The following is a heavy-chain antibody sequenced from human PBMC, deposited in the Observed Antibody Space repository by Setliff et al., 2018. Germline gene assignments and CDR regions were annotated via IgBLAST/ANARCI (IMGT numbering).Heavy chain of an antibody. V-gene: IGHV4-4*02. J-gene: IGHJ6*02. CDR3: ARRPGGTAMVIYYYGMDV. CDR2: IYHSGST. CDR1: GGSISSSNW. Sequence: PSETLSLTCAVSGGSISSSNWWRWVRQPPGKGLEWCGEIYHSGSTNYNPSLNSRITISVDKSKNQFSLKLSSVTTAGTAVYYCARRPGGTAMVIYYYGMDVWGQGTTVTVSS. D-gene: IGHD5-18*01.